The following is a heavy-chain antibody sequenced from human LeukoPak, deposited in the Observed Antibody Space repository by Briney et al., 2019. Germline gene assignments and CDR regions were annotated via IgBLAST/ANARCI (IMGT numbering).Heavy chain of an antibody. J-gene: IGHJ4*02. V-gene: IGHV3-23*01. CDR1: GFTFSSYS. D-gene: IGHD3-10*01. CDR2: ISGSGGST. CDR3: AGRAMVRGVDYYFDY. Sequence: PGGSLRLSCAASGFTFSSYSMNWVRQAPGKGLEWVSAISGSGGSTYYADSVKGRFTISRDNSKNTLYLQMNSLRAEDTAVYYCAGRAMVRGVDYYFDYWGQGTLVTVSS.